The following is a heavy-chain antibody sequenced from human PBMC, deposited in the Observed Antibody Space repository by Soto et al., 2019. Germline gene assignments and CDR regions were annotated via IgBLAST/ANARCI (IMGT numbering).Heavy chain of an antibody. J-gene: IGHJ5*02. D-gene: IGHD3-9*01. CDR3: AGYGYSNDILTGYFS. CDR2: INPNSGGT. Sequence: ASVKVSCKASGYTFTGYYMHWVRQAPGQGLEWMGWINPNSGGTNYAQKFQGRVTMTRDTSISTAYMELSRLRSDDTAVYYCAGYGYSNDILTGYFSWGQGTLVTVSS. CDR1: GYTFTGYY. V-gene: IGHV1-2*02.